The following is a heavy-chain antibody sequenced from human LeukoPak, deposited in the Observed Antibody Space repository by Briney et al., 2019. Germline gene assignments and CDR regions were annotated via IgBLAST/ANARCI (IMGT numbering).Heavy chain of an antibody. CDR1: GYTFTSYA. D-gene: IGHD3-22*01. CDR2: INAGNGNT. J-gene: IGHJ4*02. V-gene: IGHV1-3*01. Sequence: ASVTVSCKASGYTFTSYAMHWVRQAPGQRLEWMGWINAGNGNTKYSQKFQGRVTITRDTSASTAYMELSSLRSEDTAVYYCARDWFSDSSGYYPSPGFDYWGQGTLVTVSS. CDR3: ARDWFSDSSGYYPSPGFDY.